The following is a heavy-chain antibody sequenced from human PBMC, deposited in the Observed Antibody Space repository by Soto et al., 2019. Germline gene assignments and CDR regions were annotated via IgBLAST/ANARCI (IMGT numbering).Heavy chain of an antibody. Sequence: PSETLSLTCTVSDDFISIYYWKWIRHPAGKGLEWIGRVSTNGATNYNPSLESRVTMSVDTSKNQFSLKLTSVTAADTAVYFCARADYEILTGSYAMDVWGQGTTVTVSS. CDR2: VSTNGAT. D-gene: IGHD3-9*01. V-gene: IGHV4-4*07. CDR1: DDFISIYY. J-gene: IGHJ6*02. CDR3: ARADYEILTGSYAMDV.